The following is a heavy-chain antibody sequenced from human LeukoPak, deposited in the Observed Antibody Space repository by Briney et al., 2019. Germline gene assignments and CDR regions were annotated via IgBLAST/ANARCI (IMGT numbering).Heavy chain of an antibody. CDR1: GFTVSSNY. CDR3: AKDQQQWLLDAFDI. CDR2: IYSGGST. Sequence: GGSLRLSCAASGFTVSSNYMSWVRQAPGKGLEWVSVIYSGGSTYYADSVKGRFTISRDNSKNTLYLQMNSLRAEDTAVYYCAKDQQQWLLDAFDIWGQGTMVTVSS. V-gene: IGHV3-66*02. D-gene: IGHD6-19*01. J-gene: IGHJ3*02.